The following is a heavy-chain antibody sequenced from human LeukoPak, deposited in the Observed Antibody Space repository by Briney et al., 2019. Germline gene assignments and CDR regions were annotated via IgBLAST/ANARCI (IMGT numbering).Heavy chain of an antibody. Sequence: KPSETLSLTCGVYGGSFSGYYWGWIRQAPGKGLEWIGSIYYHENTYYNSSLKSRVTISVDTSKNQFSLKLNSVTAADTAVYFCARRAYSAAYWKHFDYWGQGTLVTVSS. V-gene: IGHV4-34*01. D-gene: IGHD1-1*01. CDR2: IYYHENT. J-gene: IGHJ4*02. CDR1: GGSFSGYY. CDR3: ARRAYSAAYWKHFDY.